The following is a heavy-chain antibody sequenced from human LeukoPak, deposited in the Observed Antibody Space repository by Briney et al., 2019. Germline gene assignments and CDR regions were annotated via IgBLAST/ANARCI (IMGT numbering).Heavy chain of an antibody. CDR1: GFTFSSYW. CDR3: AKQYSSGWYIGNFQH. Sequence: QSGGSLRLSCAASGFTFSSYWMSWVRQAPGKGLEWVAFIRYDGSNKYYADSVKGRFTISRDNSKNTLYLQMNSLRAEDTAVYYCAKQYSSGWYIGNFQHWGQGTLVTVSS. CDR2: IRYDGSNK. D-gene: IGHD6-19*01. V-gene: IGHV3-30*02. J-gene: IGHJ1*01.